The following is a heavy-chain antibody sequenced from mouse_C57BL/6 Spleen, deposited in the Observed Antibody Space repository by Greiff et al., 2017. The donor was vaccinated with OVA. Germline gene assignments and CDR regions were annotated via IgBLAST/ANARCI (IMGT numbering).Heavy chain of an antibody. CDR2: IRLKSDNYAT. CDR1: GFTFSNYW. V-gene: IGHV6-3*01. Sequence: EVKVVESGGGLVQPGGSMKLSCVASGFTFSNYWMNWVRQSPEKGLEWVAQIRLKSDNYATHYAESVKGRFTISRDDSKSSVYLQMNNLRAEDTGIYYCTTGHAMDYWGQGTSVTVSS. CDR3: TTGHAMDY. J-gene: IGHJ4*01. D-gene: IGHD4-1*01.